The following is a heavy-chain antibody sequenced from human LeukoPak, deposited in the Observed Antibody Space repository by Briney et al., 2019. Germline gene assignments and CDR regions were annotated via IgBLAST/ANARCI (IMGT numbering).Heavy chain of an antibody. CDR1: GYTFTGYY. CDR3: ARIQSSSWYLDNWFDP. J-gene: IGHJ5*02. CDR2: INPNSGGT. V-gene: IGHV1-2*02. D-gene: IGHD6-13*01. Sequence: GASVKVSCKASGYTFTGYYMHWVRQAPGQGLEWMGWINPNSGGTNYAQKFQGRVTMTRDTSISTAYMELSRLRSDDTAVYYCARIQSSSWYLDNWFDPWGQGTLVTVSS.